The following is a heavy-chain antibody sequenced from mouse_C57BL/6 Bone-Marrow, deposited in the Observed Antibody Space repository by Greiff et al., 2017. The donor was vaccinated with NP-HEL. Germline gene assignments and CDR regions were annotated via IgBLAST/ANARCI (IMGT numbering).Heavy chain of an antibody. J-gene: IGHJ2*01. CDR1: GYTFTDHT. V-gene: IGHV1-78*01. D-gene: IGHD1-1*01. CDR3: ARDWYYGSSYPFDY. Sequence: QVQLQQSGAELVKPGASVKISCKPSGYTFTDHTIHWMKQRPEQGLEWIGYIYPRDGSTKYNEKFKGKATLTADKSSSTAYMQLNSLTSEDSAVYFCARDWYYGSSYPFDYWGKGTTLTVSS. CDR2: IYPRDGST.